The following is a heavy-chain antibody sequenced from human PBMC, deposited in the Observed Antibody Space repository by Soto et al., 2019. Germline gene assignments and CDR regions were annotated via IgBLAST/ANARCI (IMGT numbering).Heavy chain of an antibody. CDR3: GKGRRLGPWVGGFLN. CDR1: GFTFRSYA. V-gene: IGHV3-23*01. D-gene: IGHD3-10*01. J-gene: IGHJ4*02. Sequence: PGGSLRLSCATSGFTFRSYAMSWVRQAPGKGLEWVSTISGTGNYTYYGDSVKGRFIVSRDNSNNTLYLQMNSLRAEDTAVYYCGKGRRLGPWVGGFLNWGQGALVTVSS. CDR2: ISGTGNYT.